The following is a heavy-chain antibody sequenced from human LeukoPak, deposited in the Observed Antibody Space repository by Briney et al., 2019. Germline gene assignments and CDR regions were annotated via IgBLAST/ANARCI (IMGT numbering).Heavy chain of an antibody. V-gene: IGHV4-59*11. D-gene: IGHD5-24*01. J-gene: IGHJ4*02. CDR3: ARDEI. Sequence: PSETLSLTCTVSGGSISSHYWSWIRQPPGKGLEWIGYIYYSGSTNYNPSLKSRVTISVDTSKNQLSLKLSSVTAADTAVYYCARDEIWGQGTLVTVSS. CDR1: GGSISSHY. CDR2: IYYSGST.